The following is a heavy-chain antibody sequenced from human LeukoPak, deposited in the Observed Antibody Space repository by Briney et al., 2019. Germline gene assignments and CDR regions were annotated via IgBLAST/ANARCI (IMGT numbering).Heavy chain of an antibody. CDR1: GFTFSSYG. CDR3: AREFRESYGDPPYYYYYYGMDV. V-gene: IGHV3-30*03. Sequence: PGGSLRLSCAASGFTFSSYGMHWVRQAPGKGLEWVAVISYDGSNKYYADSVKGRFTISRDNSKNTLYLQMNSLRAEDTAVYYCAREFRESYGDPPYYYYYYGMDVWGQGTTVTVSS. J-gene: IGHJ6*02. CDR2: ISYDGSNK. D-gene: IGHD4-17*01.